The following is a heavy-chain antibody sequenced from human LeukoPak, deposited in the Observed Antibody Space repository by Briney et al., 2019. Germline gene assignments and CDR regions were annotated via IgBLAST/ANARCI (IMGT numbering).Heavy chain of an antibody. J-gene: IGHJ4*02. Sequence: GGSLRLSCAASGFTFSSYSMNWVRQAPGKGLEWVSSISSSSSYIYYADSVKGRFTISRDNAKNSLYLQMNSLRAEDTAVYYCARVDDPRRHYYDSSGYTYYFDYWGQGTLVTVSS. D-gene: IGHD3-22*01. CDR3: ARVDDPRRHYYDSSGYTYYFDY. V-gene: IGHV3-21*01. CDR1: GFTFSSYS. CDR2: ISSSSSYI.